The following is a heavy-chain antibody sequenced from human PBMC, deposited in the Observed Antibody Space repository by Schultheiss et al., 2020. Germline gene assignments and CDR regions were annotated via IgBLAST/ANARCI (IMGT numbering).Heavy chain of an antibody. J-gene: IGHJ4*02. Sequence: SETLTLTCAVSGYSISSYCYWCWIRQPPGKGLEWIGSIYHSGSTHYKPSLRSRVTISVDTSKSQFTLRLSSVTAADTAVYYCARGEGYLLWGQGTLVTLSS. V-gene: IGHV4-38-2*01. CDR1: GYSISSYCY. CDR2: IYHSGST. D-gene: IGHD5-24*01. CDR3: ARGEGYLL.